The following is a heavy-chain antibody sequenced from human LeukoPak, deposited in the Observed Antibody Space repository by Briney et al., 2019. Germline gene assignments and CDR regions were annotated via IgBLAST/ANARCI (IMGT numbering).Heavy chain of an antibody. V-gene: IGHV4-59*01. CDR1: GGSFGGYY. CDR3: ARQALATMTFDI. CDR2: IYFSGST. J-gene: IGHJ3*02. Sequence: SETLSLTCAVYGGSFGGYYWSWIRQPPGKGLEWIGYIYFSGSTDYNPSLKSRITISVDTSKNQFSLKLSSMTAADTAVYYCARQALATMTFDIWGQGTMVTVSS. D-gene: IGHD5-24*01.